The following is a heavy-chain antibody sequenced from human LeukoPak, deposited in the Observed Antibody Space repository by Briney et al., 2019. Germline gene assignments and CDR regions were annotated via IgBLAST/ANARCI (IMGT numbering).Heavy chain of an antibody. CDR3: TRGLSGSYFVGAFEI. J-gene: IGHJ3*02. CDR2: ISSSGSTI. CDR1: GFTFSDYY. D-gene: IGHD1-26*01. V-gene: IGHV3-11*04. Sequence: PGGSLRLSCAASGFTFSDYYMSWIRQAPGKGLEWVSYISSSGSTIYYADSVKGRLTISRDNSRNTLHLQMSSLSAEDTAMYYCTRGLSGSYFVGAFEIWGQGTTVSVSS.